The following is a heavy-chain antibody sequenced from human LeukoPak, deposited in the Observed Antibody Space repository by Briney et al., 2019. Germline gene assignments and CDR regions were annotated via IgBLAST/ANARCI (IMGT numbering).Heavy chain of an antibody. V-gene: IGHV3-21*01. CDR1: GFTFSSYA. CDR2: ISSSSSYI. CDR3: ARDEGSVVATAGAFDI. D-gene: IGHD2-21*01. J-gene: IGHJ3*02. Sequence: GGSLRLSCAASGFTFSSYAMSWVRQAPGKGLEWVSSISSSSSYIYYADSVKGRFTISRDNAKNSLYLQMNSLRAEDTAVYYCARDEGSVVATAGAFDIWGQGTMVTVSS.